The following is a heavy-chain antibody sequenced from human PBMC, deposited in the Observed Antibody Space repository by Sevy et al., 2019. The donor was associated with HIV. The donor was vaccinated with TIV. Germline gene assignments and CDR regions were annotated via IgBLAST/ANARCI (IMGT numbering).Heavy chain of an antibody. Sequence: GGSLRLSCAASAFTFGRYTMNWVRQAPGKGLEWVSSISSNSYYIYYSDSVKGRFTISRDNAKNSLDLQMNSLRAEDTAVYYCAREGGMGSSSFDWFDSWGQGTLVTVSS. CDR2: ISSNSYYI. CDR3: AREGGMGSSSFDWFDS. J-gene: IGHJ5*01. CDR1: AFTFGRYT. D-gene: IGHD6-6*01. V-gene: IGHV3-21*01.